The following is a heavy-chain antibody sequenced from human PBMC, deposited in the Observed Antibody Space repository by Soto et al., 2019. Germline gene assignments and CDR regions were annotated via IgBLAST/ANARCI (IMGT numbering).Heavy chain of an antibody. D-gene: IGHD5-12*01. Sequence: EVQLVESGGGLVQPGRSLRLSCAASGFTFDDYAMHWVRQAPGKGLEWVSGISWNSGSIGYADSVKGRFTISGDNAKDSLYLQMNSLRAEDTALYYCAKGNIVATYNQSFGIWGQGTMVTVSS. CDR3: AKGNIVATYNQSFGI. CDR2: ISWNSGSI. V-gene: IGHV3-9*01. J-gene: IGHJ3*02. CDR1: GFTFDDYA.